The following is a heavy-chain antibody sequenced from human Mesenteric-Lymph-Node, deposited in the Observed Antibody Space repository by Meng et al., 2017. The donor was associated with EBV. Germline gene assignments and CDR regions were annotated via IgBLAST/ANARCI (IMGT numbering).Heavy chain of an antibody. J-gene: IGHJ4*02. CDR2: MNPISGNT. Sequence: QGQRVESGAEVKKPGAPVKVTCKGSGYSFSEYDINWVRQATGQGLEWMGWMNPISGNTAYARKFLGRVTMTRDTSTGTAYMELSSLRSEDAAVYYCARGNTVTNPLDSWGQGTLVTVSS. CDR1: GYSFSEYD. V-gene: IGHV1-8*01. CDR3: ARGNTVTNPLDS. D-gene: IGHD4-17*01.